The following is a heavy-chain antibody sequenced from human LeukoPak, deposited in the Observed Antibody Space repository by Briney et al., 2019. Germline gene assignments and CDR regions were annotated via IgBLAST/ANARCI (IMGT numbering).Heavy chain of an antibody. V-gene: IGHV3-23*01. CDR1: GFTFSSSA. CDR2: ISGSGGST. Sequence: GGSLRLSCGASGFTFSSSAMSWVRQAPGKGLEWVSAISGSGGSTYYADSVKGRFTISRDNSKNTLYLQMNSLRAEDTAVYYCARAMDIVVVPAASFYYWGQGTLVTVSS. D-gene: IGHD2-2*03. J-gene: IGHJ4*02. CDR3: ARAMDIVVVPAASFYY.